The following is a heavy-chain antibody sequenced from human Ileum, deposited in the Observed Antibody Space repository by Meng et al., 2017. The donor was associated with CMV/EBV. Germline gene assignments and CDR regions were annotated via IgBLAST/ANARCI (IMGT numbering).Heavy chain of an antibody. Sequence: ASGYTFTSYDINWVRQATGQGLEWMGWMNPNSGNTGYAQKFQGRVTITRNTSISTAYMELSSLRSEDTAVYYCARGGAYYYDSIFNYWGQGTLVTVSS. V-gene: IGHV1-8*03. CDR3: ARGGAYYYDSIFNY. D-gene: IGHD3-22*01. J-gene: IGHJ4*02. CDR2: MNPNSGNT. CDR1: GYTFTSYD.